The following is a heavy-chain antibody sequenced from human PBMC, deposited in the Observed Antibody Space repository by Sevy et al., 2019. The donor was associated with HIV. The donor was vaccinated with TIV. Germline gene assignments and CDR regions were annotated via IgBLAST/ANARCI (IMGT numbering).Heavy chain of an antibody. CDR2: INPNSDGT. Sequence: ASVKVSCKASGYTFTGYQIHWVRQAPGQGLRWMGWINPNSDGTNFEQKFQGRVTMTTDTSINTAYMELSRLRSDDTAVYDCARGTPFWSGSYYFHSWGQGTLVTVSS. J-gene: IGHJ4*02. D-gene: IGHD3-3*01. CDR3: ARGTPFWSGSYYFHS. V-gene: IGHV1-2*02. CDR1: GYTFTGYQ.